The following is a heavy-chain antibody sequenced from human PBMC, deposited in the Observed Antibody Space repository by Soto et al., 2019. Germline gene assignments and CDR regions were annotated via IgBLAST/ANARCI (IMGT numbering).Heavy chain of an antibody. CDR2: ISSSGSTI. V-gene: IGHV3-11*01. Sequence: GGSLSLSCAASGFTFSDYYMSWIRQAPGKGLEWGSYISSSGSTIYYADSVKGRFTISRDNAKNSLYLQMNSLRAEDTAVYYCARDPEMTTVTRYYYYYYMDVWGKGTTVTVSS. D-gene: IGHD4-17*01. CDR3: ARDPEMTTVTRYYYYYYMDV. J-gene: IGHJ6*03. CDR1: GFTFSDYY.